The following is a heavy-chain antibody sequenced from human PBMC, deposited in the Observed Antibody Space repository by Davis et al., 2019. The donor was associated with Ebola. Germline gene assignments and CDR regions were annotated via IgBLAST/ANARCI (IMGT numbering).Heavy chain of an antibody. J-gene: IGHJ5*02. CDR1: GFTFSSYV. CDR2: ISGSGGST. Sequence: GGSLRLSCAASGFTFSSYVMSWVRQAPGKGLEWVSAISGSGGSTYYADSVKGRFTISRDNSKNTLYLQMNSLRAEDTAVYYCARTVTGGLFVAWGQGTLVTVSS. CDR3: ARTVTGGLFVA. D-gene: IGHD2-8*02. V-gene: IGHV3-23*01.